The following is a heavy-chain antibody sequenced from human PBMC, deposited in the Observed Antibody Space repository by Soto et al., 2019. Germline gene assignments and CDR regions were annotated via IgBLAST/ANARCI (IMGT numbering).Heavy chain of an antibody. CDR1: GYSFSNYG. V-gene: IGHV1-18*01. D-gene: IGHD3-16*01. J-gene: IGHJ4*02. CDR2: ISPFNSNT. Sequence: QVQLVQSGTEVKKPGASVKVSCKASGYSFSNYGITWVRQAPGQGLEWMGWISPFNSNTNYAQKLQGRVTMTTDTYTSTVYMELRSLRYDGTAMYYCARSPTLHETSGLGYWGQGTLVTVSS. CDR3: ARSPTLHETSGLGY.